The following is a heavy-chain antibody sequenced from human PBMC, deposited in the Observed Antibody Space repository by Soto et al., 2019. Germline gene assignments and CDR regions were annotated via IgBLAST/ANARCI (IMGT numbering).Heavy chain of an antibody. J-gene: IGHJ4*02. CDR2: IYYTGTT. V-gene: IGHV4-31*03. D-gene: IGHD5-18*01. CDR1: GDSISSGPNY. CDR3: ARDGYSYGYGRADY. Sequence: QVQLQESGPGLVKPSQTLSLTCTVSGDSISSGPNYWSWIRQHPGKGLEWIGYIYYTGTTYYSPSLKSRVIMSLDTSKNQFSLKLSSVTAADTAVYYCARDGYSYGYGRADYWGQGTLVTVSS.